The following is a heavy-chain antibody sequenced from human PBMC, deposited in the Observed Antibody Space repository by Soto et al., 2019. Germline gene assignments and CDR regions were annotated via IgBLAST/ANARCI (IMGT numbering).Heavy chain of an antibody. Sequence: QVQLQESGPGLVNPSQTLSLTCTVSGGSISSGGYYRSWIRQHPGKGLEWIGYIYYSWSTYSTPSLKRRVTITVDTSKNQFSLKLSSVTAADTAVYYCARLLWLGELGRAFDIWGQGTMVTVSS. CDR1: GGSISSGGYY. CDR2: IYYSWST. CDR3: ARLLWLGELGRAFDI. V-gene: IGHV4-31*03. D-gene: IGHD3-10*01. J-gene: IGHJ3*02.